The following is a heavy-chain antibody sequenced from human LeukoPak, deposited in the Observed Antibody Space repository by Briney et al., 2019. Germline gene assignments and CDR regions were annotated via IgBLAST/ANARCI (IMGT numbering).Heavy chain of an antibody. J-gene: IGHJ5*02. V-gene: IGHV4-59*08. CDR2: IYYSGST. CDR1: GGSLSSYY. CDR3: ARAYYDFWSGYQNWFDP. Sequence: SGTLSLTCVVSGGSLSSYYWCWIRQPPGKGRGWGCHIYYSGSTNYYPSLKRRVTISVDTSKNQSSLKLSTMTAADTAVYYCARAYYDFWSGYQNWFDPWGQGTLVTVSS. D-gene: IGHD3-3*01.